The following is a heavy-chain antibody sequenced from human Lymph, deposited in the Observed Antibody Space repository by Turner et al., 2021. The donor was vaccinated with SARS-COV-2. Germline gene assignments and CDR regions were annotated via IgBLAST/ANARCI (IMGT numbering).Heavy chain of an antibody. Sequence: QVQLVQSGAEVKKPGSSVKVSCKASVCTFSSYGISWVRQAPGQGLEWMGGIIPIFGTANYAQKFQGRVTITADESTSTAYMELSSLRSEDTAVYYCARDTAVAGTLGAFDIWGQGTMVTVSS. CDR2: IIPIFGTA. CDR1: VCTFSSYG. J-gene: IGHJ3*02. V-gene: IGHV1-69*01. D-gene: IGHD6-19*01. CDR3: ARDTAVAGTLGAFDI.